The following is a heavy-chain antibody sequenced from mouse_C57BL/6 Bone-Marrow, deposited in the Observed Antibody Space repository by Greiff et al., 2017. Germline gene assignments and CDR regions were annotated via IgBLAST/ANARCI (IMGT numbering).Heavy chain of an antibody. CDR3: TFYYDCPCAY. D-gene: IGHD2-4*01. CDR2: IDPENGDT. J-gene: IGHJ3*01. V-gene: IGHV14-4*01. Sequence: VQLQQSGAELVRPGASVKLSCTASGFNIKDDYMHWVKQRPEQGLEWIGWIDPENGDTEYASKFQGKATITADTSSNTAYLQLSSLTSVDTAVYYCTFYYDCPCAYWGQGTLVTVSA. CDR1: GFNIKDDY.